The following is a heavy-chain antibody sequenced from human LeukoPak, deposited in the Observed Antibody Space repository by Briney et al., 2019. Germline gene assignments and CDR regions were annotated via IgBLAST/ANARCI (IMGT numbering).Heavy chain of an antibody. V-gene: IGHV4-34*01. Sequence: SETLSLTCAVYGGSFSGYYWSWIRQPPGKRLEWIGEINHSGSTNYNPSLKSRVTISVDTSKNQFSLNLRSVTAADTAVYYCARHGSVRSPLGPWGQGTLVTVSS. CDR3: ARHGSVRSPLGP. J-gene: IGHJ5*02. D-gene: IGHD3-10*01. CDR1: GGSFSGYY. CDR2: INHSGST.